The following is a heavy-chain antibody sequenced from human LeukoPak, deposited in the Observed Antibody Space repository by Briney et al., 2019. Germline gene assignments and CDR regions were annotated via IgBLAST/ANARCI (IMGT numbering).Heavy chain of an antibody. CDR2: ISWNSGSI. CDR3: ARKLVGANAFDI. V-gene: IGHV3-9*01. D-gene: IGHD1-26*01. Sequence: GGSLRLSCAASGFTFDDYAMHWVRQAPGKGLEWVSGISWNSGSIGYADSVKGRFTISRDNAKNSLYLQMNSLRAEDTAVYYCARKLVGANAFDIWGQGTMVTVSS. J-gene: IGHJ3*02. CDR1: GFTFDDYA.